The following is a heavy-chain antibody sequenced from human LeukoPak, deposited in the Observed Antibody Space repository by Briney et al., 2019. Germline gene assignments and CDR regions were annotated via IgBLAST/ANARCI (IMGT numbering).Heavy chain of an antibody. V-gene: IGHV3-23*01. J-gene: IGHJ4*02. D-gene: IGHD4-17*01. CDR2: ISGSGGST. Sequence: PGGSLRLSYAASGFTFSSYAMSWVRQAPGKGLEWVSAISGSGGSTYYADSVKGRFTISRDNSKNTLYLQMNSLRAEDTAVYYCANSITVTTLFFSDYWGQGTLVTVSS. CDR3: ANSITVTTLFFSDY. CDR1: GFTFSSYA.